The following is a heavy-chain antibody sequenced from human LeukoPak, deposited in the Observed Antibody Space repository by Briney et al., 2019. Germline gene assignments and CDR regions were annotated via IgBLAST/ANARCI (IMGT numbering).Heavy chain of an antibody. J-gene: IGHJ4*02. V-gene: IGHV3-23*01. Sequence: GGSLRLSCAASGFTFTNYAMSWVRQAPGKGLEWVSGISRSGESTFYADSVKGRFTISRDNSKNTLYLQMNSLRAEDTAVYYCARALLSGGDCYLDYWGQGTLVTVSS. CDR2: ISRSGEST. CDR1: GFTFTNYA. CDR3: ARALLSGGDCYLDY. D-gene: IGHD2-21*02.